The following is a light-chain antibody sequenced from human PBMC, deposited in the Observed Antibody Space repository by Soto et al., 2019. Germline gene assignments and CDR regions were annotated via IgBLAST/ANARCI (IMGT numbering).Light chain of an antibody. CDR1: QSVLYSSNNKNY. CDR2: WAS. V-gene: IGKV4-1*01. CDR3: QQYYSTPYT. Sequence: DIVMTQFPDSLAVSLGERATINCKSRQSVLYSSNNKNYLAWYQQKPGQPPKLLIYWASTRESGVPDRFSGSGSGKDFTLTISSLQAEDVAVYYCQQYYSTPYTFGQGTKLEIK. J-gene: IGKJ2*01.